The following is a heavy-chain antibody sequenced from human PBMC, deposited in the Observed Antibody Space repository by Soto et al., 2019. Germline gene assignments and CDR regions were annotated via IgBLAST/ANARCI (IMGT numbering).Heavy chain of an antibody. V-gene: IGHV4-38-2*02. CDR1: GESIRSGYY. J-gene: IGHJ6*02. Sequence: SETLSLTCTVSGESIRSGYYWGWIRQPPGKGLEWIGSIYHSGSTYYNPSLKSRVTISVDTSKNQFSLKLSSVTAADTAVYYCARDGVVPALRGMDVWGQGTTVTVSS. D-gene: IGHD2-2*01. CDR2: IYHSGST. CDR3: ARDGVVPALRGMDV.